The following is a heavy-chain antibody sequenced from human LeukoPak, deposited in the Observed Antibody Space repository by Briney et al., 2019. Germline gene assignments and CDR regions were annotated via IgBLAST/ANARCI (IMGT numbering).Heavy chain of an antibody. Sequence: PSETLSLTCAVYGGSFSGYYWSWIRQPPGKGLEWIGEINHSGSTNYNPSLKSRVTISVDTSKNQFSLKLSSVTAADTAVYYCARMILRSYYFDYWGQGTLVTVSS. CDR1: GGSFSGYY. CDR2: INHSGST. V-gene: IGHV4-34*01. J-gene: IGHJ4*02. CDR3: ARMILRSYYFDY. D-gene: IGHD2-15*01.